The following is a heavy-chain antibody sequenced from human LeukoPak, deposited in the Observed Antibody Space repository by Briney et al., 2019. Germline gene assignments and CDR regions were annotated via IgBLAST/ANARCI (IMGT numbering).Heavy chain of an antibody. Sequence: GSLRLSCVASGLTVSNHWMSWVRQAPGKGLEWVANIREERGQEYYVDSVKGRFTISKNSAKSSLYLQMNTLRVEDTAMYYCASLDTAKQPLANHWGQGTLVTVSS. CDR2: IREERGQE. CDR1: GLTVSNHW. CDR3: ASLDTAKQPLANH. V-gene: IGHV3-7*03. D-gene: IGHD5-18*01. J-gene: IGHJ5*02.